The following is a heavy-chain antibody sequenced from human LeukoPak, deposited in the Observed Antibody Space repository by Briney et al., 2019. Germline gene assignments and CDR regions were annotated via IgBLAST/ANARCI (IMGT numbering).Heavy chain of an antibody. Sequence: ASVKVSCKASGYTFTSYGMSWVRQAPGQGLEWLGWVNTYSSNTNYAQKIQGRVTMTRDTSTSTAYMELRSLRSDDTAVYYCARVESTYYYDSSGYSVLWGQGTLVTVSS. V-gene: IGHV1-18*01. CDR3: ARVESTYYYDSSGYSVL. CDR1: GYTFTSYG. J-gene: IGHJ4*02. CDR2: VNTYSSNT. D-gene: IGHD3-22*01.